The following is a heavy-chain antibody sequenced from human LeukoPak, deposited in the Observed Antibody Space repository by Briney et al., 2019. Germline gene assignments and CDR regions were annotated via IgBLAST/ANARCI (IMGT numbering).Heavy chain of an antibody. V-gene: IGHV3-23*01. J-gene: IGHJ6*03. CDR2: INDNGAGT. CDR3: AKGLRTGVGPYMGYHYYMDV. Sequence: GGSLRLSCAASGFTFSSYAMSWVRQAPGKGLKWVSTINDNGAGTYYADSVKGRFTISRDNSYNTVSLQMNSLRDEDTGVYYCAKGLRTGVGPYMGYHYYMDVWGKGATVTVSS. D-gene: IGHD3-16*01. CDR1: GFTFSSYA.